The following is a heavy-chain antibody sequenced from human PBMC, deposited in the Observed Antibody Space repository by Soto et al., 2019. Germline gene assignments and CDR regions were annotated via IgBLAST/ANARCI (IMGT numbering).Heavy chain of an antibody. J-gene: IGHJ4*02. CDR1: GDRVSSKSAA. CDR3: ARDTAAGGTDFDY. D-gene: IGHD6-13*01. Sequence: KQSQTLSLPCAISGDRVSSKSAAWTWLRQSPSRGLEWLGRTYYRSKWYNGYAVSVKSRITINPDTSKNQFSLQLNSVTPEDTAVYYCARDTAAGGTDFDYWGQGTLVTVSS. V-gene: IGHV6-1*01. CDR2: TYYRSKWYN.